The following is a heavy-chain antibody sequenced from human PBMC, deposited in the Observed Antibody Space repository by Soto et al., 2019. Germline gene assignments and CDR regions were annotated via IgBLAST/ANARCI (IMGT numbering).Heavy chain of an antibody. D-gene: IGHD3-22*01. J-gene: IGHJ1*01. CDR1: GYTFTSYG. CDR3: ARAVDYYDSSGYYTHEYFQH. CDR2: ISPYNGNT. V-gene: IGHV1-18*01. Sequence: QVQLVQSGAEVKKPGASVKVSCRASGYTFTSYGITWVRQAPGQGLEWMGWISPYNGNTNYAQKLQGRVTMTTDTSKSTDHKELRSLRSDATAVYYCARAVDYYDSSGYYTHEYFQHWGQDTLVTVSS.